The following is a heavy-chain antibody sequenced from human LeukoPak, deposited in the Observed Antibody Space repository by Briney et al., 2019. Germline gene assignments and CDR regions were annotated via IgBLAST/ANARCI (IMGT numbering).Heavy chain of an antibody. CDR2: ISYDGSNK. D-gene: IGHD3-3*01. V-gene: IGHV3-30*19. CDR1: GFTFSSYG. J-gene: IGHJ4*02. CDR3: ARVNGFWSGYSRY. Sequence: GGSLRLSCAASGFTFSSYGMHWVRQAPGKGLEWVAVISYDGSNKYYADSVKGRFTISGDNSKSTLYLQMNSLRAEDTAVYYCARVNGFWSGYSRYWGQGTLVTVSS.